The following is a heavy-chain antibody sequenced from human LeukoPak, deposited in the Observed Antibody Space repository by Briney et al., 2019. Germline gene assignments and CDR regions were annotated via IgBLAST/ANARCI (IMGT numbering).Heavy chain of an antibody. Sequence: SETLSPTCTVSGSSISSSSYYWGWIRQRPGKGLEWIGSIYYSGSTYYNPSLKSRVTISVDTSKNQFSLKPSSVAAADTAVSYCARRGAPPVVPAAIILDWGQGTLVTVSS. CDR3: ARRGAPPVVPAAIILD. D-gene: IGHD2-2*01. CDR1: GSSISSSSYY. J-gene: IGHJ4*02. V-gene: IGHV4-39*01. CDR2: IYYSGST.